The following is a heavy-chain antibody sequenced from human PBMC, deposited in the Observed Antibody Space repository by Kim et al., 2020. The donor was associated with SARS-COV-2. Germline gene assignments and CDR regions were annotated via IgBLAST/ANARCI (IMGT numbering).Heavy chain of an antibody. CDR2: INTNTGNP. D-gene: IGHD3-22*01. J-gene: IGHJ4*02. CDR1: GYTFTSYA. V-gene: IGHV7-4-1*02. CDR3: AREGAVDYYDSSGQIWITDY. Sequence: ASVKVSCKASGYTFTSYAINWVRQAPGQGLEWMGWINTNTGNPTYAQGFTGRFVFSLDTSVSTAYLQISSLKAEDTAVYYCAREGAVDYYDSSGQIWITDYWGQGTLVTVSS.